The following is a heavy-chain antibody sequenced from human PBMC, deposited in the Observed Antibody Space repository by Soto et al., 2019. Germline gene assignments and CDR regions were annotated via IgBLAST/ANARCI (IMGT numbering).Heavy chain of an antibody. V-gene: IGHV3-23*01. CDR3: AKPRTWLVLLSFNY. D-gene: IGHD6-19*01. CDR1: GFTFSSYA. J-gene: IGHJ4*02. CDR2: ISGSGGST. Sequence: GGSLSLSCAASGFTFSSYAMSWDRQAPGKGLEWVSAISGSGGSTYYADSVKGRFTISRDNSKHTLHLQMNSLRAEDTAVYYCAKPRTWLVLLSFNYWGQGTLVTIS.